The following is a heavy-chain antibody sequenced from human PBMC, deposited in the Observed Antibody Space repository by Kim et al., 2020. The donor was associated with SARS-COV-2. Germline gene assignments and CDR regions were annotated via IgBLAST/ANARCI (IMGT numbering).Heavy chain of an antibody. CDR1: GGSFSGYY. J-gene: IGHJ4*02. D-gene: IGHD5-12*01. V-gene: IGHV4-34*01. Sequence: SETLSLTCAVYGGSFSGYYWSWIRQPPGKGLEWIGEINHSGSTNYNPSLKSRVTISVDTSKNQFSLKLSSVTAADTAVYYCARSREGGYREFDYWGQGTLVTVSS. CDR3: ARSREGGYREFDY. CDR2: INHSGST.